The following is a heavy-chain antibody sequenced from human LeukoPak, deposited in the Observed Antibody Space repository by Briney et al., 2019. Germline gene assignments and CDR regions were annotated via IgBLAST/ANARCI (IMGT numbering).Heavy chain of an antibody. CDR2: IYPGDSGT. V-gene: IGHV5-51*01. J-gene: IGHJ4*02. CDR3: ARHASNTYAPFDY. Sequence: GESLKISCKGSGYSFTSYWIGWVRQMPGKGLDWMGIIYPGDSGTRYSPSFQGQVTISADKSIDTAYLQWSSLKASNTAMYYCARHASNTYAPFDYWGQGALVTVSS. CDR1: GYSFTSYW. D-gene: IGHD2-2*02.